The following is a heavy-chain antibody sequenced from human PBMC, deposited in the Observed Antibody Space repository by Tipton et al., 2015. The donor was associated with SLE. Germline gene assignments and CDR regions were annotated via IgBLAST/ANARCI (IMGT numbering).Heavy chain of an antibody. Sequence: TLSFTCTVSGASIRNGNYYWSWIRQPAGKGLEWIGRIYNSGSTNYNPSLKSRVNILVDTSKNQFSLKLRSVTAADTAVYYCARSPGDFWSGLGYWGQGTLVTVSS. CDR2: IYNSGST. J-gene: IGHJ4*02. CDR3: ARSPGDFWSGLGY. V-gene: IGHV4-61*02. D-gene: IGHD3-3*01. CDR1: GASIRNGNYY.